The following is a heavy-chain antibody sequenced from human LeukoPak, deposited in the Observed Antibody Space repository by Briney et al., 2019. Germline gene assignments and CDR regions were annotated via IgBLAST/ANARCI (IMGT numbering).Heavy chain of an antibody. J-gene: IGHJ4*02. CDR1: GGPFSGYY. V-gene: IGHV4-34*01. CDR3: ARLGYDILTGLDY. CDR2: INHSGST. D-gene: IGHD3-9*01. Sequence: SETLSLTCVVYGGPFSGYYWSWIRQPPGKGLEWIGEINHSGSTNYNPSLKSRVTISVDTSKNQFSLKLSSVTAADTAVYYCARLGYDILTGLDYWGQGTLVTVSS.